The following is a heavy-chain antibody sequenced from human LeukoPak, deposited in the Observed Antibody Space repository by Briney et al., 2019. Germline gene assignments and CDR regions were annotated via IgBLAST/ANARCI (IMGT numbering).Heavy chain of an antibody. Sequence: SETLSLTCAVYGGSFSGYYWSWIRQPPGKGLEWIGEINHSGSTNYNPSLKSRVTISVDTSKNQFSLKQSSVTAADTAVYYCARDPPMYYYDSSGYYHPFDYWGQGTLVTVSS. V-gene: IGHV4-34*01. CDR3: ARDPPMYYYDSSGYYHPFDY. D-gene: IGHD3-22*01. CDR2: INHSGST. J-gene: IGHJ4*02. CDR1: GGSFSGYY.